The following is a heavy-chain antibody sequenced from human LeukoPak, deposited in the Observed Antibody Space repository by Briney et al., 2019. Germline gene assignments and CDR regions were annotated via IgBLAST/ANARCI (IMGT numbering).Heavy chain of an antibody. Sequence: SETLSLTCTVSGGSISSGDYYWSWIRQPPGKGLEWIGYIYYSGSTNYNPSLKSRVTISVDTSKNQFSLKLSSVTAADTAVYYCARRGYGGERGDYFDYWGQGTLVTVSS. V-gene: IGHV4-61*08. CDR1: GGSISSGDYY. CDR2: IYYSGST. D-gene: IGHD4-23*01. CDR3: ARRGYGGERGDYFDY. J-gene: IGHJ4*02.